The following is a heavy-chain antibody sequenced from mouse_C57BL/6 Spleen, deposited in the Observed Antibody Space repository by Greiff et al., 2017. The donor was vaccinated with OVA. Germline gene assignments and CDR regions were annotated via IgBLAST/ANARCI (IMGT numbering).Heavy chain of an antibody. D-gene: IGHD2-3*01. Sequence: VKLMESGPELVKPGASVKISCKASGYAFSSSWMNWVKQRPGKGLEWIGRIYPGDGDTNYNGKFKGKATLTADKSSSTAYMQLSSLTSEDSAVYFCARSEDGYSYAMDYWGQGTSVTVSS. CDR1: GYAFSSSW. V-gene: IGHV1-82*01. CDR3: ARSEDGYSYAMDY. CDR2: IYPGDGDT. J-gene: IGHJ4*01.